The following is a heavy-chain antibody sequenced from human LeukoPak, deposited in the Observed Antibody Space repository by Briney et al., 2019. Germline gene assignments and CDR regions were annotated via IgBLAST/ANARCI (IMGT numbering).Heavy chain of an antibody. CDR3: ARGESSGYYWGYFDY. CDR1: GLTVNSNY. Sequence: GGSLRLSCVASGLTVNSNYMSWVRQAPGKGLDWLSFISSSSTTIYYADSAKGRFTISRDNAKNSLYPQMNSLRDEDTAVYYCARGESSGYYWGYFDYWGQGTLVTVSS. V-gene: IGHV3-48*02. J-gene: IGHJ4*02. D-gene: IGHD3-22*01. CDR2: ISSSSTTI.